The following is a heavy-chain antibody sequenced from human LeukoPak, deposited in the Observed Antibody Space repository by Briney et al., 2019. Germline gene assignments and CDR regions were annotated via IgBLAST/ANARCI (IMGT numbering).Heavy chain of an antibody. Sequence: SVKVSCKASGGTFSSYAISWVRQAPGQGLEWMGRIIPILGIANYAQKFQGRVTITADKSTSTAYMEPSSLRSEDTAVYYCARVDYGDYLDYWGQGTLVTVSS. CDR1: GGTFSSYA. CDR2: IIPILGIA. J-gene: IGHJ4*02. V-gene: IGHV1-69*04. CDR3: ARVDYGDYLDY. D-gene: IGHD4-17*01.